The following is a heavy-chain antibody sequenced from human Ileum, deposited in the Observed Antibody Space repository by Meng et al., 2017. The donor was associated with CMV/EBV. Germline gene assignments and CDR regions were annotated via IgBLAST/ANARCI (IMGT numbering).Heavy chain of an antibody. J-gene: IGHJ4*02. CDR1: GGSITSGNYY. V-gene: IGHV4-30-4*08. CDR2: IYYSGSP. D-gene: IGHD2-15*01. CDR3: VRQVVAASFDY. Sequence: HVHLHESGPGLVNPLQTLSLTRTVSGGSITSGNYYWSWFRQPPGRGLEWIGYIYYSGSPYYKPSLKSRVTISLDTSKNQFSLNLRSVTATDSAVYYCVRQVVAASFDYWGQGALVTVSS.